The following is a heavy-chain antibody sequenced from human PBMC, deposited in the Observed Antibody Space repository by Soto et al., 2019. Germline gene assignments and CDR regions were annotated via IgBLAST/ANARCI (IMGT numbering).Heavy chain of an antibody. CDR1: GGSISSYY. V-gene: IGHV4-4*07. CDR2: IYNGGNT. D-gene: IGHD3-10*01. J-gene: IGHJ6*02. CDR3: ARDGSDSYGLDV. Sequence: LSLTCTVSGGSISSYYWSWIRQSAGKGLEWIGRIYNGGNTQYNPSLKSRVTMSADTSKNQFSLRLNSVTAADTAVYYCARDGSDSYGLDVWGQGTSVTVSS.